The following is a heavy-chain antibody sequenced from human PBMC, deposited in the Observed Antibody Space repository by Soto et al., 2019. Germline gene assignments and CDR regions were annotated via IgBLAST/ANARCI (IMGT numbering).Heavy chain of an antibody. D-gene: IGHD6-6*01. CDR2: IYYSGST. CDR3: ARYTPDSSSNAFDI. J-gene: IGHJ3*02. Sequence: SETMSLTCTVSGGSISSYYWSWIRQPPGKGLEWIGYIYYSGSTNYNPSLKSRVTMTTDTSTSTAYMELRSLRSDDTAVYYCARYTPDSSSNAFDIWGQGTMVTVSS. CDR1: GGSISSYY. V-gene: IGHV4-59*01.